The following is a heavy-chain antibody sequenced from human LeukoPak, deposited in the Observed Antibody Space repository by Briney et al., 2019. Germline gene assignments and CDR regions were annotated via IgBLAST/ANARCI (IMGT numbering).Heavy chain of an antibody. CDR1: GGSISSSPYY. CDR2: YYSGTT. Sequence: SETLSLTCTVSGGSISSSPYYWGWIRQPPGKGLEWIGIYYSGTTHYSPSLESRVTISVDTSKNQFSLKLASVTAADTAIYYCAKGAGGFSYYNWFDPWGQETLVTVSS. D-gene: IGHD5-18*01. CDR3: AKGAGGFSYYNWFDP. J-gene: IGHJ5*02. V-gene: IGHV4-39*07.